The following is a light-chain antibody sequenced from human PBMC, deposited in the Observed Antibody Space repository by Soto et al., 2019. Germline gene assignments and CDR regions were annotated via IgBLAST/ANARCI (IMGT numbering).Light chain of an antibody. V-gene: IGLV2-14*01. Sequence: QSELTQPASVSGSPGQSITISCTGTSSDVGLYNFVSWYQQHPGKAPKLMIYEVSNRPSGVSNRFSGSKSGNTASLTIFGLQAEDEADYYCNSYTSSSTQVFGTGTKVTVL. CDR1: SSDVGLYNF. CDR3: NSYTSSSTQV. J-gene: IGLJ1*01. CDR2: EVS.